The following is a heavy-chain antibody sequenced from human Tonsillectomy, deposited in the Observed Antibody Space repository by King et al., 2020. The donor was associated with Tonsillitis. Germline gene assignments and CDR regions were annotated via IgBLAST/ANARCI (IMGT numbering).Heavy chain of an antibody. CDR2: IYHSGST. V-gene: IGHV4-30-2*01. Sequence: LQLQESGSGLVKPSQTLSLTCAVSGGSISSGGYSWSWIRQPPGKGLEWIGYIYHSGSTYYNPSLKSRVTISVDRSKNQFSLKLSSVTAADTAVYYCARGVDDYYYGMDVWGQGTTVTVSS. CDR1: GGSISSGGYS. D-gene: IGHD3-3*01. CDR3: ARGVDDYYYGMDV. J-gene: IGHJ6*02.